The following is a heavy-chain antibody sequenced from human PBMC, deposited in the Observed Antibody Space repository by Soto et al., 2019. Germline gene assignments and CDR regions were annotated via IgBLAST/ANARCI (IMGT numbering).Heavy chain of an antibody. Sequence: QVQLVESGGGVVQPGRSLRLSCAASGFTFSSYAMHWVRQAPGKGLEWVAVISYDGSNKYYADSVKGRFTISRDNSKNTLYLQMNSLRAEDTAVYYCARVSPYGDYSWGVGPTDYWGQGTLVTVSS. CDR3: ARVSPYGDYSWGVGPTDY. D-gene: IGHD4-17*01. CDR2: ISYDGSNK. V-gene: IGHV3-30-3*01. J-gene: IGHJ4*02. CDR1: GFTFSSYA.